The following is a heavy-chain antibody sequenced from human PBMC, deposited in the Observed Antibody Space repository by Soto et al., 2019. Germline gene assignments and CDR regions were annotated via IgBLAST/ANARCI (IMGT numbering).Heavy chain of an antibody. Sequence: PGGSLRLSCAASGFTFSDYYMSWIRQAPGKGLEWVSFISSRASTIYYADSVKGRFTISRDNAKNSLYLQMNRLRADDTAVYYCATDRGYSSASAYYFDFWGQGALVTVSS. CDR1: GFTFSDYY. V-gene: IGHV3-11*01. J-gene: IGHJ4*02. D-gene: IGHD5-12*01. CDR3: ATDRGYSSASAYYFDF. CDR2: ISSRASTI.